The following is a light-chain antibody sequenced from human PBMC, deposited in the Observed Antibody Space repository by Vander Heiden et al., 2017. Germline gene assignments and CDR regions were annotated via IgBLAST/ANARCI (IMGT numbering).Light chain of an antibody. J-gene: IGKJ3*01. CDR1: QSISSW. CDR2: KAS. Sequence: DIQMTQSPSTLSASVGHRVTITCRASQSISSWLAWYQQKPGKAPKLLIYKASSLESGVPSRFSGSGSGTEFTLTISSLQPDDFATYYGQQYNSYPITFGPGTKVDIK. V-gene: IGKV1-5*03. CDR3: QQYNSYPIT.